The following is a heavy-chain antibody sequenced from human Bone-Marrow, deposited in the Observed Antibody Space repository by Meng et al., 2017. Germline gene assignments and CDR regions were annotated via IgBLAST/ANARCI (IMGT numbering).Heavy chain of an antibody. CDR1: GFNISSYA. V-gene: IGHV3-23*01. CDR2: ISGSGGST. Sequence: WEPGGGMVPPGGLLEPSCEAYGFNISSYAMSWVRQAPGKGLEWVSAISGSGGSTYYADSVKGRFTISRDNSKNTLYLQMNSLRAEDTAVYYCAKDGPFDYWGQGTLVTVSS. J-gene: IGHJ4*02. CDR3: AKDGPFDY.